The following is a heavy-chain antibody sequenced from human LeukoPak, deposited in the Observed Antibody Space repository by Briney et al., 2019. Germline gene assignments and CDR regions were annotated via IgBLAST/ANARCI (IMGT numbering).Heavy chain of an antibody. D-gene: IGHD6-13*01. V-gene: IGHV1-8*03. J-gene: IGHJ4*02. CDR3: ARGQGSSWYTY. Sequence: ASVKVSCKASGYTFSNYEINWVRQATGQGLEWMGWMNPNSGNTGYAQKFQGRVTITRDTSISTAYMELSSLRSEDTAVYYCARGQGSSWYTYWGQGTLVTVSS. CDR1: GYTFSNYE. CDR2: MNPNSGNT.